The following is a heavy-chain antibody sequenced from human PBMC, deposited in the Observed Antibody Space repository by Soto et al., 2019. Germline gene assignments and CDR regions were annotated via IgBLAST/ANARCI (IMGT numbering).Heavy chain of an antibody. CDR1: GGSISSGGYY. CDR2: IYYSGST. V-gene: IGHV4-31*03. Sequence: QVQLQESGPGLVKPSQTLSLTCTVSGGSISSGGYYWSWIRQHPGKGLEWIGYIYYSGSTYYNPSLKSRVTISVDTSKNQFSLKLRSVAAADTAVYYCARDSLVSGYEKGATDYWGQGTLVTVSS. CDR3: ARDSLVSGYEKGATDY. D-gene: IGHD5-12*01. J-gene: IGHJ4*02.